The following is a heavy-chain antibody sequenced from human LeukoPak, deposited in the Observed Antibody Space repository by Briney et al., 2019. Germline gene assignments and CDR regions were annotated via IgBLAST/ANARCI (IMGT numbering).Heavy chain of an antibody. Sequence: PLASVKVSCKASGGTFSSYAISWVRQAPGQGLEWMGGIIPIFGTANYAQKFQGRVTMTTDTSTSIAYMELRSLRSDDSAVYYCARDEVTSRSIGSTGLFDYWGQGTLVTVSS. V-gene: IGHV1-69*05. J-gene: IGHJ4*02. D-gene: IGHD1-14*01. CDR2: IIPIFGTA. CDR1: GGTFSSYA. CDR3: ARDEVTSRSIGSTGLFDY.